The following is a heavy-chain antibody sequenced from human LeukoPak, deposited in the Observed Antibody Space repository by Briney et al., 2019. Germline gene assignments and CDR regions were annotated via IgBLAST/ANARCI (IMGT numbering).Heavy chain of an antibody. V-gene: IGHV3-9*01. D-gene: IGHD1-26*01. CDR3: AKVRENSGVFDY. CDR2: ISWNSGSI. Sequence: GGSLRLSCAASGFTVSSNYMSWVRQAPGKGLEWVSGISWNSGSIGYADSVKGRFTISRDNAKNSLYLQMNSLRAEDTALYYCAKVRENSGVFDYWGQGTLVTVSS. CDR1: GFTVSSNY. J-gene: IGHJ4*02.